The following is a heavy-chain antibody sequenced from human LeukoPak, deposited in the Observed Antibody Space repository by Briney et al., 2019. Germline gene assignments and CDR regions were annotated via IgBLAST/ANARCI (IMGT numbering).Heavy chain of an antibody. CDR2: IYYSGST. V-gene: IGHV4-30-4*01. CDR1: GGSISSGDYY. J-gene: IGHJ4*02. D-gene: IGHD6-19*01. Sequence: SETLSLTCTVSGGSISSGDYYWSWIRQPPGKGLEWVGYIYYSGSTYYNPSLKSRVTISVDTSKNQLSLKLSSVTAADTAVYYCAREEAVAGFYYFDYWGQGTLVTVSS. CDR3: AREEAVAGFYYFDY.